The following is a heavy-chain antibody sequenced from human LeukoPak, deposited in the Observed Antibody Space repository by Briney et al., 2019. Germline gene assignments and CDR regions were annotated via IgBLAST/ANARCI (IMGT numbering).Heavy chain of an antibody. D-gene: IGHD5-12*01. J-gene: IGHJ4*02. V-gene: IGHV3-64D*06. CDR3: VKPLEAATIRREFFDY. Sequence: GGSLRLSCSASGFTFSNYAMHWVRQAPGKGLEYVSAISTNGGSAYYADSVKGRFTISRDNSKNTLSLQMSSLRAEDTAIYYCVKPLEAATIRREFFDYWGQGTLVTVSS. CDR1: GFTFSNYA. CDR2: ISTNGGSA.